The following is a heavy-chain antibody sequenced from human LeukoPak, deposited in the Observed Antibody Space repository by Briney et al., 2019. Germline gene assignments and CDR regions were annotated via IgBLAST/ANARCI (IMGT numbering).Heavy chain of an antibody. D-gene: IGHD4-17*01. CDR3: AKEDYGEYYFDY. CDR2: ISDSGDST. J-gene: IGHJ4*02. CDR1: GFTFSIYS. V-gene: IGHV3-23*01. Sequence: GGSLRLSCAASGFTFSIYSMSWVRQAPGKGLEWVSAISDSGDSTYYKDSVKGRFTISRDNSKNTVYLQMNSLRAEDTAVYYCAKEDYGEYYFDYWGQGTLVTVSS.